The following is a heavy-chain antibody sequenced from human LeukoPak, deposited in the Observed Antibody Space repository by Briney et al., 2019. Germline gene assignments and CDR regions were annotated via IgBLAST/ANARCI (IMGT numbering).Heavy chain of an antibody. V-gene: IGHV3-7*05. CDR1: GLTFSDHY. CDR3: ANALGAHYFDS. D-gene: IGHD1-26*01. Sequence: AGGSLRLSCAASGLTFSDHYMDWVRQAPGKGLEWVANIKQDGSEKYYVDSVKGRFIISRDNAKNSLYLQMNSLRAEDTAVYYCANALGAHYFDSWGQGTLVTVSS. J-gene: IGHJ4*02. CDR2: IKQDGSEK.